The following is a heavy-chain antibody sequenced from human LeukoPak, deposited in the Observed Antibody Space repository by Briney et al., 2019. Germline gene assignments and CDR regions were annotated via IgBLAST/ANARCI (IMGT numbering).Heavy chain of an antibody. V-gene: IGHV3-48*01. Sequence: GGSLRLSCAATGFTFSNYNMNWVRQAPGKGLECIAYISSSSSTIYYADSVKGRFTISRDNAKNSLFLHMNSLRAEDTALYYCARENFADLFDFWGQGALVTVSS. CDR1: GFTFSNYN. J-gene: IGHJ4*02. CDR3: ARENFADLFDF. CDR2: ISSSSSTI. D-gene: IGHD1-7*01.